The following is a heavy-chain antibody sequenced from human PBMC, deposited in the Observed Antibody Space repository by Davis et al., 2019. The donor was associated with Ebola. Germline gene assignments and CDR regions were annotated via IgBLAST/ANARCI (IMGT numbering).Heavy chain of an antibody. D-gene: IGHD3-16*01. CDR1: GFTVSSNY. Sequence: GESLKISCAASGFTVSSNYMSWVRQAPGKGLEWVANIKQDGSEKYYVDSVKGRFTISRDNAKNSLYLQMNSLRAEDTSVYYCARRGGDYWGQGTLVTVSS. V-gene: IGHV3-7*03. CDR2: IKQDGSEK. CDR3: ARRGGDY. J-gene: IGHJ4*02.